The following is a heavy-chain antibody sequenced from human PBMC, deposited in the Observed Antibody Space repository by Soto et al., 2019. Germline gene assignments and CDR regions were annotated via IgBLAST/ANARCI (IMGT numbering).Heavy chain of an antibody. CDR3: AFVRYDILPDLIAY. Sequence: GGSLRLSCAASGFTFSSYWMHWVRQAPGKGLVWVSRINSDGSSTSYADSVKGRFTISRDNAKNTLYLQMNSLGAEDTAVYYCAFVRYDILPDLIAYSAQGSLDTGSS. J-gene: IGHJ4*01. CDR1: GFTFSSYW. V-gene: IGHV3-74*01. D-gene: IGHD3-9*01. CDR2: INSDGSST.